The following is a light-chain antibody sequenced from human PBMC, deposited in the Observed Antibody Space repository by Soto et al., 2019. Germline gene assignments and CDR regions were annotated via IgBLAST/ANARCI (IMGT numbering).Light chain of an antibody. V-gene: IGKV1-39*01. J-gene: IGKJ3*01. CDR2: AAS. Sequence: DIQMTQSPSSLSASVGDRVTITCRASQSISSYLNWYQQKPGKAPKLLIYAASSLQSGVPSRFSGSGSGTDFTLSVNCLQPELSATFYCTQQDTSGPGTKVDIK. CDR1: QSISSY. CDR3: TQQDT.